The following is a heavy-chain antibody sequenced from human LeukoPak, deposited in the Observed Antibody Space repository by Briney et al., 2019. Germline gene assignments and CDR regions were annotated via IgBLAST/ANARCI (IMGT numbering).Heavy chain of an antibody. D-gene: IGHD3-22*01. CDR3: AREEVDYYDSSGYYLDY. J-gene: IGHJ4*02. V-gene: IGHV4-59*12. CDR1: GGSISSYH. Sequence: SETLSLTCTVSGGSISSYHWSWIRQPPGKGLEGIGYIYYSGSTNYNPSLKSRVTISVDTSKNQFSLKLSSVTAADTAVYYCAREEVDYYDSSGYYLDYWGQGTLVTVSS. CDR2: IYYSGST.